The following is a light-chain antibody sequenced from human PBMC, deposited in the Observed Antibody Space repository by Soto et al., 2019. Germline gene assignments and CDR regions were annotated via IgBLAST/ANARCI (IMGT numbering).Light chain of an antibody. CDR2: AAS. J-gene: IGKJ4*01. CDR1: QGISKY. CDR3: QQYNNYPLT. Sequence: DIQMTQSPSSLSASVGDRVTITCRASQGISKYVAWFQQKPGKAPKSLIYAASNLQSGVPSKFSGSGSGTDFTLTSSSLQPEDFATYYWQQYNNYPLTFGGGTKVEIK. V-gene: IGKV1-16*02.